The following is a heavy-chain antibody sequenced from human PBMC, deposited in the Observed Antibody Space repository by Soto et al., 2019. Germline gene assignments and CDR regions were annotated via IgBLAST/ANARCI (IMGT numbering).Heavy chain of an antibody. CDR2: ISSSGST. CDR3: ARSGVTGIVIPSHWFDP. CDR1: GDSIGGVGY. D-gene: IGHD2-21*02. Sequence: TLSLTCTVSGDSIGGVGYWSWIRQFPGRGLEWIGCISSSGSTYYNPALDNRISLSLDTSQNQFSLKLLSVTAADTAIYYCARSGVTGIVIPSHWFDPWGQGTLVTGSS. V-gene: IGHV4-31*03. J-gene: IGHJ5*02.